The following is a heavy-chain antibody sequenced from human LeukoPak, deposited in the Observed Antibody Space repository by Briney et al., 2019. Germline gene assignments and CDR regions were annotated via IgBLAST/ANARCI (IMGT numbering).Heavy chain of an antibody. CDR3: ARGQLELGITTGEYYYYYYYMDV. D-gene: IGHD1-7*01. J-gene: IGHJ6*03. CDR1: GGSISSYY. Sequence: TSETLSLTCTVSGGSISSYYWSWIRQPAGKGLEWIGRIYTSGSTNYNPSLKSRVTMSVDTSKNQFSLKLSSVTAADTAVYYCARGQLELGITTGEYYYYYYYMDVWGKGTTVTVSS. V-gene: IGHV4-4*07. CDR2: IYTSGST.